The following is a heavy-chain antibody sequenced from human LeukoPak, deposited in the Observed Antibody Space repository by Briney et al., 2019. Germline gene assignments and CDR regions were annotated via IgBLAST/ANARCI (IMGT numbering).Heavy chain of an antibody. CDR3: ARLGPAATHYYYYYYMDV. CDR1: GYSISSGYY. J-gene: IGHJ6*03. Sequence: SETLSLTCAVSGYSISSGYYWGWIRQPPGKGLEWIGSIYHSGSTYYNPSLKSRVTISVDTSKNQLSLKLSSVTAADTAMYYCARLGPAATHYYYYYYMDVWGKGTTDTVS. V-gene: IGHV4-38-2*01. D-gene: IGHD2-2*01. CDR2: IYHSGST.